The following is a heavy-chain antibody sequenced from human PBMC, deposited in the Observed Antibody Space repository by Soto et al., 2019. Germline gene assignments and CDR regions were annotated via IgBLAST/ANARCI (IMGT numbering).Heavy chain of an antibody. Sequence: ASVKVSCKASGYTFTSYGISWVRQAPGQGLEWMGWISAYNGNTNYAQKLQGRVTMTTDTSTSTAYMELRSLRSDDTAVYYCARDCSGGSCYYYGMDVWGQGTTVTVSS. CDR3: ARDCSGGSCYYYGMDV. D-gene: IGHD2-15*01. CDR1: GYTFTSYG. V-gene: IGHV1-18*01. CDR2: ISAYNGNT. J-gene: IGHJ6*02.